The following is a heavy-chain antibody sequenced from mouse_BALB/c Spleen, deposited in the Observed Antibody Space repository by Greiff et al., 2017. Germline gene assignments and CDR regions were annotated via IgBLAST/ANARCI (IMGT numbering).Heavy chain of an antibody. Sequence: EVKLMESGGGLVQPGGSLKLSCAASGFTFSSYGMSWVRQTPDKRLELVATINSNGGSTYYPDSVKGRFTISRDNAKNTLYLPMSSLKSEDTAMYYCARDDYDAMDYWGQGTSVTVSS. V-gene: IGHV5-6-3*01. CDR2: INSNGGST. CDR3: ARDDYDAMDY. J-gene: IGHJ4*01. CDR1: GFTFSSYG.